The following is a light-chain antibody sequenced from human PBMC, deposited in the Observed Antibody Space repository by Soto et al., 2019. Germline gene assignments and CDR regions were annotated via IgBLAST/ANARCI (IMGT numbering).Light chain of an antibody. CDR2: GAS. V-gene: IGKV3-15*01. CDR1: QSVSSD. J-gene: IGKJ2*01. CDR3: PHYNNWPFT. Sequence: EVVMTQSPATLSVSPGDRATLSCRASQSVSSDLAWHQQKPGQAPRLLIYGASTRATGIPARFNGSGSGTEFTLTISSLQSEDFAVYYCPHYNNWPFTFGQGTNLETK.